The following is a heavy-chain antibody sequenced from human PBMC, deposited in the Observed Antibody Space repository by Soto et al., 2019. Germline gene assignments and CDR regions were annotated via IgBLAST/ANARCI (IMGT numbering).Heavy chain of an antibody. CDR3: ARRSVVYIWGSYRFNWFDP. Sequence: SETLSLTCTVSGGSISSSSYYWGWIRQPQGKGLEWIGSIYYSGSTYYNPSLKSRVTISVDTSKNQFSLKLSSVTAADTAVYCCARRSVVYIWGSYRFNWFDPWGQGTLVIGSA. D-gene: IGHD3-16*02. J-gene: IGHJ5*02. CDR1: GGSISSSSYY. CDR2: IYYSGST. V-gene: IGHV4-39*01.